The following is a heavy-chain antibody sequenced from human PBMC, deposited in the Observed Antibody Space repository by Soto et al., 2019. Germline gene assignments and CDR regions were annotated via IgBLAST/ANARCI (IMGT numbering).Heavy chain of an antibody. J-gene: IGHJ5*02. CDR2: IYYSGST. V-gene: IGHV4-59*08. CDR3: ARRYCSSTSCYNWFDP. D-gene: IGHD2-2*01. CDR1: GGSFSSCY. Sequence: SETLSLTCTVSGGSFSSCYWSWIRTRPGKGLEWIGYIYYSGSTNYNPSLKSRVTISVDTSKNQFSLKLSSVTAADTAVYYCARRYCSSTSCYNWFDPWGQGTLVTVS.